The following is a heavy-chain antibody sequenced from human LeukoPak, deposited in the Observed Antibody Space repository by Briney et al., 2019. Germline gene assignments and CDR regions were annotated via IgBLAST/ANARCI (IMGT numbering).Heavy chain of an antibody. CDR3: ARTGIAVGNAFDI. CDR1: GGTFSSYT. V-gene: IGHV1-69*02. CDR2: IIPILGIA. Sequence: SVKVSCKASGGTFSSYTISWVRQAPGQGLEWMGRIIPILGIANYAQKFQGRVTITADKSTRTAYMELSSLRSEDTAVYYCARTGIAVGNAFDIWGQGTMVTVSS. J-gene: IGHJ3*02. D-gene: IGHD6-19*01.